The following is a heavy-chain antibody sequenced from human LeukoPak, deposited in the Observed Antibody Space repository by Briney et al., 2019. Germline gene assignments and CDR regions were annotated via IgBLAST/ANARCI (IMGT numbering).Heavy chain of an antibody. V-gene: IGHV1-2*02. J-gene: IGHJ4*02. CDR3: ARERDLAYYFDY. CDR1: GYTFTSYY. Sequence: ASVKVSCKASGYTFTSYYMHWVRQAPGQGLEWMGWINPNSGGTNYAQKFQGRVTMTRDTSISTAYMELSRLRSDDTAVYYCARERDLAYYFDYWGQGTLVTVSS. CDR2: INPNSGGT.